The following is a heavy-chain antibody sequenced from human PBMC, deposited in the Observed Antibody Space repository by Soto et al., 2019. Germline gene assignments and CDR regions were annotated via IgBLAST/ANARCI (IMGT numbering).Heavy chain of an antibody. D-gene: IGHD2-21*02. CDR1: GGSISSSSCY. Sequence: QLQLQESGPGLVKPSETLSLTCTVSGGSISSSSCYWGWIRQPPGKGLEWIGSIYYSGSTYYNPSLKSRVTLSVDTSKNQFSLKLSSVTAADTAVYCCARLTVEDGDGYYYYGLDVWGQGTTVTVSS. V-gene: IGHV4-39*01. CDR2: IYYSGST. J-gene: IGHJ6*02. CDR3: ARLTVEDGDGYYYYGLDV.